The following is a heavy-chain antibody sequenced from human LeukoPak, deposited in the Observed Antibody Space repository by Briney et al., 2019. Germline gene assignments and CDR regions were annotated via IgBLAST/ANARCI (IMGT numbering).Heavy chain of an antibody. CDR3: ARESSGWNENY. CDR1: AFPFNNYA. D-gene: IGHD1-1*01. V-gene: IGHV3-48*01. CDR2: ISSGGTTI. J-gene: IGHJ4*02. Sequence: GGSLRLSXAASAFPFNNYAMTWVRQAPGKGLEWVSYISSGGTTIYYADSVKGRFTISRDNAKNSLYLQMNSLRAEDTAVYYCARESSGWNENYWGQGTLVTVSS.